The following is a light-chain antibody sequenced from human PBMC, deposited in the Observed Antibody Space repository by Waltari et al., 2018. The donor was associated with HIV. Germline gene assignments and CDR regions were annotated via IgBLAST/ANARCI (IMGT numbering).Light chain of an antibody. Sequence: EVVLTPSPGTQSVSPGERASLSCRTSQTINSKYLVWYQQEVCQGPRLLIYGASRRAPALPDRFSGSGSGTDFTLTISRLEPEDFAVYYCQLYGSALTFGGWTKVEIK. CDR1: QTINSKY. CDR3: QLYGSALT. V-gene: IGKV3-20*01. CDR2: GAS. J-gene: IGKJ4*01.